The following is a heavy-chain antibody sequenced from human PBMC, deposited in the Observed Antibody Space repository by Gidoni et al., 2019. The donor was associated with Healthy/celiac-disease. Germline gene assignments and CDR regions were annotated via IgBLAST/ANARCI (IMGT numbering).Heavy chain of an antibody. J-gene: IGHJ6*02. V-gene: IGHV3-48*02. CDR3: ARDQPPDFSGSYTGGVGMDV. Sequence: EVQLVESGGGLVQPGGSLRLSCAASGFTCSSYSMNWVRQAPGKGLEWVSYISSSSSTRYYADSVKGRFTISRDNAKNSLYLQMNSLRDEDTAVYYCARDQPPDFSGSYTGGVGMDVWGQGTTVTVSS. CDR2: ISSSSSTR. CDR1: GFTCSSYS. D-gene: IGHD1-26*01.